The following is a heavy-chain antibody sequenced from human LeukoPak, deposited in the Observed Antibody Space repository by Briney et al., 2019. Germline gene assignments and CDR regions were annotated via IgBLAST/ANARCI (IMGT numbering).Heavy chain of an antibody. D-gene: IGHD6-6*01. CDR3: ARESGSIAARPFDY. CDR1: GYTFTSYA. V-gene: IGHV1-69*06. CDR2: IIPIFGTA. J-gene: IGHJ4*02. Sequence: ASVKVSCKTSGYTFTSYAISWVRQAPGQGLEWMGGIIPIFGTANYAQKFQGRVTITADKSTSTAYMELSSLRSEDTAVYYCARESGSIAARPFDYWGQGTLVTVSS.